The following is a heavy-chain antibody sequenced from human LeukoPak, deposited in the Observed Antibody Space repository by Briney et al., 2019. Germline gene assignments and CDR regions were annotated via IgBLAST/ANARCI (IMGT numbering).Heavy chain of an antibody. J-gene: IGHJ6*02. D-gene: IGHD2-15*01. V-gene: IGHV1-8*02. CDR3: ASSPGYQGGMDV. CDR1: GYTFTSYD. Sequence: ASVKVSCKASGYTFTSYDINWVRQATGQGLEWMGWMNPNSGNTGYAQKFQGRVTMTRNTSISTAYMELSSLRSEDTAVYYCASSPGYQGGMDVWGQGTTVTVSS. CDR2: MNPNSGNT.